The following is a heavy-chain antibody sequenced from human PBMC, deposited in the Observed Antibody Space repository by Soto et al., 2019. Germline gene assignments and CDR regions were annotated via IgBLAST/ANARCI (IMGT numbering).Heavy chain of an antibody. Sequence: QVQMVQSGSEVKKPGASVKVSCKASGYTFMDYYIHWVRQAPGQGLEWMGIINPNGYTSTLAQKFQGTLIVTSDKSTSTGFMELDSLTSEDTAVYYWARDLPGAFTTMGHWGQGTLVTVSS. V-gene: IGHV1-46*01. J-gene: IGHJ4*02. D-gene: IGHD5-18*01. CDR2: INPNGYTS. CDR1: GYTFMDYY. CDR3: ARDLPGAFTTMGH.